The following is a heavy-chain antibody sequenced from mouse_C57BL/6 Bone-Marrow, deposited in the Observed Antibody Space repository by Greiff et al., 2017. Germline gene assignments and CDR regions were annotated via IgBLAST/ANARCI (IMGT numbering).Heavy chain of an antibody. J-gene: IGHJ1*03. V-gene: IGHV1-50*01. CDR2: IDPSDSYT. D-gene: IGHD3-3*01. CDR3: ARVEKGLFWYFGV. Sequence: VQLQQPGAELVKPGASVKLSCKASGYTFTSYWMPWVKQRPGQGLEWIGEIDPSDSYTNYNQKFKGQATLTVDTSSSTAYMPLSSLTSEDSAVYYCARVEKGLFWYFGVWGTGTTGTGSS. CDR1: GYTFTSYW.